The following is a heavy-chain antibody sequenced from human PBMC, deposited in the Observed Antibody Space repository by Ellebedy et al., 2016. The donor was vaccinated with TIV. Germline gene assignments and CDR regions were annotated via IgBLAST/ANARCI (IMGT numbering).Heavy chain of an antibody. CDR2: IYYSGST. V-gene: IGHV4-59*01. D-gene: IGHD5-12*01. Sequence: SETLSLTXTVSGGSISSYYWSWIRKPPGKGLEWIGYIYYSGSTNYNPSLKSRVTISVDTSKNQFSLKLSSVTAADTAVYYCARFPDSGYEEDAFDIWGQGTMVTVSS. J-gene: IGHJ3*02. CDR1: GGSISSYY. CDR3: ARFPDSGYEEDAFDI.